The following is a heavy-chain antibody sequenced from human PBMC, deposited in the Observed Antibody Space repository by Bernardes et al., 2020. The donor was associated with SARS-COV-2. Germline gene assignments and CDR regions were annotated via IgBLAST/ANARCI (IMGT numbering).Heavy chain of an antibody. D-gene: IGHD1-26*01. CDR3: ARDGPVGAGFDY. CDR2: INSDGSST. V-gene: IGHV3-74*01. J-gene: IGHJ4*02. CDR1: GFTFSSYW. Sequence: SLRLSCAASGFTFSSYWMHWVRQAPGKGLVWVSRINSDGSSTSYADSVKGRFTISRDNAKNTLYLQMNSLRAEDTAVYYCARDGPVGAGFDYWGQGTLVTVSS.